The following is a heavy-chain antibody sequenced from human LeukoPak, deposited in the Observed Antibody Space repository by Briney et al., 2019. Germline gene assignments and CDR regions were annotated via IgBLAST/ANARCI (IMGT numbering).Heavy chain of an antibody. CDR2: IRYDGSDK. CDR1: GFTFSSYG. D-gene: IGHD2-21*02. Sequence: GGSLRLSCAASGFTFSSYGMHWVRQAPGKGLEWVAFIRYDGSDKYYAASVKGRFTISRDNSKNTLYLQMNSLRAEDTAVYYCAKDGPVTYCGGDCSGAFDIWGQGTMVTVSS. CDR3: AKDGPVTYCGGDCSGAFDI. V-gene: IGHV3-30*02. J-gene: IGHJ3*02.